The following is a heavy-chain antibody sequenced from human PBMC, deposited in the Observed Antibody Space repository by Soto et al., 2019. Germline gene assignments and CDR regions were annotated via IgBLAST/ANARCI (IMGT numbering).Heavy chain of an antibody. Sequence: GGSLRLSCAASGFTFSSYAMHWVRQAPGKGLEWVAVISYDGSNKYYADSVKGRFTISRDNSKNTLYLQMNSLRAEDTAVYYCARAPAGGSSSSPYYYGMDVWGQGTTVTVSS. D-gene: IGHD6-6*01. CDR1: GFTFSSYA. J-gene: IGHJ6*02. V-gene: IGHV3-30-3*01. CDR3: ARAPAGGSSSSPYYYGMDV. CDR2: ISYDGSNK.